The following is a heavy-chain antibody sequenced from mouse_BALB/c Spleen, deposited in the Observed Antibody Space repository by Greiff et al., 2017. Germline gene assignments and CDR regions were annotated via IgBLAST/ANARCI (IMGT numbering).Heavy chain of an antibody. CDR2: IDPSDSYT. V-gene: IGHV1-69*02. D-gene: IGHD1-1*01. CDR1: GYTFTSYW. CDR3: ARPITTGAWFAY. Sequence: VQLQQPGAELVKPGASVKLSCKASGYTFTSYWMHWVKQRPGQGLEWIGEIDPSDSYTNYNQKFKGKATLTVDKSSSTAYMQLSSLTSEDSAVYYCARPITTGAWFAYWGQGTLVTVSA. J-gene: IGHJ3*01.